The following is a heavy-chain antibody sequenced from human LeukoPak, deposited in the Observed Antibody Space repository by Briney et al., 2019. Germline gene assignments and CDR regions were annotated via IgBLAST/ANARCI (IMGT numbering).Heavy chain of an antibody. Sequence: PGGSLRLSCAASGFTFSSYAMSWVRQAPGKGLEWVSAISGSGGSTYYADSVKGRFTISRDNSKNTLYLQMNSLRAEDTAVYYCAKDLSSGWYRAKGSQGPIDYWGQGTLVTVSS. CDR2: ISGSGGST. J-gene: IGHJ4*02. CDR3: AKDLSSGWYRAKGSQGPIDY. CDR1: GFTFSSYA. V-gene: IGHV3-23*01. D-gene: IGHD6-19*01.